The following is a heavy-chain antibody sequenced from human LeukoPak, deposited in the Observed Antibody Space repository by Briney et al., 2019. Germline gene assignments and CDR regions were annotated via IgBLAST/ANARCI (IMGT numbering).Heavy chain of an antibody. D-gene: IGHD5-24*01. V-gene: IGHV3-23*01. J-gene: IGHJ2*01. CDR1: GFTFSSYA. CDR2: ISGSGGST. CDR3: AKLGGRDGYNFRNRYFDL. Sequence: GGSLRLSCAASGFTFSSYAMSWVRQAPGKGLEWVSAISGSGGSTYYADSVKGRFTISRDNSKNTLYLQMNSLRAEDTAVYYCAKLGGRDGYNFRNRYFDLWGRGTLVTVSS.